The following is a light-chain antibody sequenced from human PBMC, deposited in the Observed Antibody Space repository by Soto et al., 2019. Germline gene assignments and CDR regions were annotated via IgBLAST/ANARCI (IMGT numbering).Light chain of an antibody. CDR1: QSISNW. CDR2: TAS. Sequence: DIQMTQSPSSVSASVGDRVAITCRASQSISNWLVWYQQKPGKAPKVLISTASNLQSGVPSRFSGSGSGTDFTLTISCLQPEDFATYYCQQSNTFPLTFGGGTKVEIK. CDR3: QQSNTFPLT. J-gene: IGKJ4*01. V-gene: IGKV1-12*01.